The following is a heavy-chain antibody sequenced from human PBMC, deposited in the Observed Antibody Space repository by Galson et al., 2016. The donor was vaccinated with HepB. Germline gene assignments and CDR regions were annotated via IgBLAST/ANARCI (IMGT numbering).Heavy chain of an antibody. V-gene: IGHV6-1*01. CDR3: AKGFHRSTGVLAWGPKTIRAKYCDP. J-gene: IGHJ5*02. Sequence: CAISGDSVSSNSAAWNWIRQSPSRGLEWLGRTYYRSKWYHDYAVSVKSRILIKPDTSKNHFSLQLNSVTPEDTAVYYCAKGFHRSTGVLAWGPKTIRAKYCDPWGQGTLVIVSS. D-gene: IGHD2-8*01. CDR1: GDSVSSNSAA. CDR2: TYYRSKWYH.